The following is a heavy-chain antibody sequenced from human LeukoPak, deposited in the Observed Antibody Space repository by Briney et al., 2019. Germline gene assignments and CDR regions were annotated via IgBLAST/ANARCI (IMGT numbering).Heavy chain of an antibody. CDR1: GYSISSGYY. J-gene: IGHJ4*02. CDR2: IYHSGST. CDR3: ARQYFSGSYYTFVY. D-gene: IGHD3-10*01. V-gene: IGHV4-38-2*01. Sequence: SETLSLTCAVSGYSISSGYYWGWIRQPPGKGLEWIGSIYHSGSTYYNPSLKSRVTMSVDTSKNQFSLKLSSVTAADTAVYYCARQYFSGSYYTFVYWGQGTLVTVSS.